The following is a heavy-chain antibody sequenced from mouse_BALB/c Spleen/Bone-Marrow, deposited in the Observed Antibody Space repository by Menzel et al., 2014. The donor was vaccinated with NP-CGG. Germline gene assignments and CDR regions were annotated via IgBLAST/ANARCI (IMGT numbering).Heavy chain of an antibody. CDR2: IRNKAYSYTT. CDR3: ARDMGGLLFDY. CDR1: GFTFTDYY. Sequence: EVQLQQSGGGLVQPGGSLRLSYATSGFTFTDYYMNWVRQPPGKALEWLGFIRNKAYSYTTEYSASVKGRFTISRDNSQSILYLQMNTLRAEDSATYYCARDMGGLLFDYWGQGTTLTVSS. D-gene: IGHD2-3*01. J-gene: IGHJ2*01. V-gene: IGHV7-3*02.